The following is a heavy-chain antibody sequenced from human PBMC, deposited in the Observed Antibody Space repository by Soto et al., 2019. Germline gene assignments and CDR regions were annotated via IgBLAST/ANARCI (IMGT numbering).Heavy chain of an antibody. V-gene: IGHV4-59*01. J-gene: IGHJ5*02. CDR1: GGSISSYY. Sequence: SETLSLTCTVSGGSISSYYWNWIRQPPGKGLEWIGYIYYSGSTKYNPSLKSRVTISVDTSKNQFSLKLSSVTAADTAVYYCARDRLANWFDPWGQGTLVTASS. CDR2: IYYSGST. D-gene: IGHD3-9*01. CDR3: ARDRLANWFDP.